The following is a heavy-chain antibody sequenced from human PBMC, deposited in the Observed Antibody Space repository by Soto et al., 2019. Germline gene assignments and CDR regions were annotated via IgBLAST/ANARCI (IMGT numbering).Heavy chain of an antibody. CDR2: IISILGIP. J-gene: IGHJ4*02. CDR3: ARERSRYDRSGYYRPDY. D-gene: IGHD3-22*01. Sequence: SVKVSCKVSGDTFSTYSISWVRQAPGQGLEWLGGIISILGIPSYAQRFQDRVTITADKSTSTAYMELSSLRSEDTAVYYCARERSRYDRSGYYRPDYWGQGTLVTVSS. CDR1: GDTFSTYS. V-gene: IGHV1-69*10.